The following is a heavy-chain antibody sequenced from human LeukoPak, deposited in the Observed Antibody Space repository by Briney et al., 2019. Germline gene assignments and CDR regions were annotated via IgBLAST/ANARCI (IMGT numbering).Heavy chain of an antibody. CDR1: GYTFTSYD. D-gene: IGHD3-9*01. CDR3: ARGQFRYFDSLLQYNWFDP. CDR2: MNPNSGNT. V-gene: IGHV1-8*01. Sequence: ASVKVSCKASGYTFTSYDINWVRQATGQGLEWMGWMNPNSGNTGYAQKFQGRVTMTRNTSISTAYMELSSLRSEDTAVYYCARGQFRYFDSLLQYNWFDPWGQGILVTVSS. J-gene: IGHJ5*02.